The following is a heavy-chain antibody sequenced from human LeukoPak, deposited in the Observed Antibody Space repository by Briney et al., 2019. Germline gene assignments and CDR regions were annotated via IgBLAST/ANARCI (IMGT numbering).Heavy chain of an antibody. CDR1: GYTFTSYY. CDR3: ARDPATNYYDSSGYYSGHDY. Sequence: AASVKVSCKASGYTFTSYYMHWVRQAPGQGLEWMGWINPNSGGTNYAQKFQGRVTMTRDTSISTAYMELSRLRSDDTAVYYCARDPATNYYDSSGYYSGHDYWGQGTLVTVSS. J-gene: IGHJ4*02. D-gene: IGHD3-22*01. CDR2: INPNSGGT. V-gene: IGHV1-2*02.